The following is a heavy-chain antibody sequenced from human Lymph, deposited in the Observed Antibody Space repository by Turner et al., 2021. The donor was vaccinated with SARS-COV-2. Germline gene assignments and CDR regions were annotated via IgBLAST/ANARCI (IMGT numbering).Heavy chain of an antibody. CDR1: GFTFSIYA. CDR2: ISGRCGST. J-gene: IGHJ4*02. V-gene: IGHV3-23*01. D-gene: IGHD1-1*01. CDR3: AKDPNWYVLSAVDY. Sequence: EVQLLESGGGLVQPGGSLRLSCAASGFTFSIYAMRWGRQAPVKGLEWVSGISGRCGSTYYAGSVKGRFTISRDNSKNTLYLQMNSLRAEDTAVYYCAKDPNWYVLSAVDYWGQGTLVTVSS.